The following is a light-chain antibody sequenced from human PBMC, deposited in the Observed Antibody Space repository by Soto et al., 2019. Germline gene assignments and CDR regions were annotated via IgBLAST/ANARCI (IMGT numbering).Light chain of an antibody. CDR3: QQYNSYWT. CDR1: QGINNY. Sequence: IQLTKSPSALSASVGDRVTITCRASQGINNYVAWYQQKPGKAPKLLIYGASTLQSGVPSRFSGSGSGTEFTLTISSLQPDDFATYYCQQYNSYWTFGQGTKVDIK. CDR2: GAS. V-gene: IGKV1-9*01. J-gene: IGKJ1*01.